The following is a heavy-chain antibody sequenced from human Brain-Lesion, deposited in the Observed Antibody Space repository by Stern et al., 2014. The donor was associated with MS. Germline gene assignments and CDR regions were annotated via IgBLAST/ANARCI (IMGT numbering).Heavy chain of an antibody. CDR2: IFNSGST. J-gene: IGHJ6*02. CDR1: GGSISSGGYY. V-gene: IGHV4-61*02. CDR3: ARGRVVPGFQYYATDV. Sequence: QVQLVESGPGLVKPSQTLSLSCTVSGGSISSGGYYWSWIRQPAGKGLEWIGRIFNSGSTSYNPPLKSRVKISIDTSKTQFSLRLNSMTAADTAVYYCARGRVVPGFQYYATDVWGQGTTVIVSS. D-gene: IGHD2-2*01.